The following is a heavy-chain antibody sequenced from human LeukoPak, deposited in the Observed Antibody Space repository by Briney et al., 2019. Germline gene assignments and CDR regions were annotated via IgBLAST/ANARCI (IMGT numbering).Heavy chain of an antibody. D-gene: IGHD6-19*01. J-gene: IGHJ5*02. CDR3: ARVIWQWLVRELWFDP. CDR1: GGSISSYY. V-gene: IGHV4-59*01. CDR2: IYYSGST. Sequence: KTSETLSLTCTVSGGSISSYYWSWIRQPPGKGLEWIGYIYYSGSTNYNPSLKSRVTISVDTSKNQFSLKLSSVTAAVTAVYYCARVIWQWLVRELWFDPWGQGTLVTVSS.